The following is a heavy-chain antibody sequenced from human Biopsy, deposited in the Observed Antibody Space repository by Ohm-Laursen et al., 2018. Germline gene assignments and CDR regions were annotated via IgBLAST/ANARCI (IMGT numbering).Heavy chain of an antibody. V-gene: IGHV4-59*08. D-gene: IGHD3-22*01. CDR2: VSYSGNT. CDR3: AAYYYDSSGYFYAFHY. CDR1: GVSTSSYF. J-gene: IGHJ4*02. Sequence: SETLSLTCTVSGVSTSSYFWSWIRQPLGKGLEWIGYVSYSGNTKYNPSLKSRIIISADTSKNQFSLKLRYVTAADTAMYYCAAYYYDSSGYFYAFHYWGQGTLVTVSS.